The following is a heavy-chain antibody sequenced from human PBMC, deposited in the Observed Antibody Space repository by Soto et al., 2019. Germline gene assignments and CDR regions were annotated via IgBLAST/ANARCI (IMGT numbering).Heavy chain of an antibody. CDR3: AKGLRGSSRCYEAGMDV. Sequence: EVQLLESGGGLVQPGGSLRLSCAASGFSFSSYAMSWVRQAPGKGLEWVSGISGSGGSTDYAASVKGRFTISRDNSNNPVYLQMNTLRAEDTAVSYCAKGLRGSSRCYEAGMDVWGQGTTVTVSS. CDR2: ISGSGGST. J-gene: IGHJ6*02. D-gene: IGHD6-13*01. CDR1: GFSFSSYA. V-gene: IGHV3-23*01.